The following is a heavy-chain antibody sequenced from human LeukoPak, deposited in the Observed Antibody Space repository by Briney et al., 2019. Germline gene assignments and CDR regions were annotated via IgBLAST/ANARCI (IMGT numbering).Heavy chain of an antibody. J-gene: IGHJ4*02. CDR2: ISYDGSNK. CDR3: AKDRRYSSGWSGY. V-gene: IGHV3-30*18. CDR1: GFTFSSYG. D-gene: IGHD6-19*01. Sequence: GGSLRLSCAASGFTFSSYGMHWVRQAPGKGLEWVAVISYDGSNKYYADSVKGRFTISRDNSKNTLYLQMNSLRAEDTAVYYCAKDRRYSSGWSGYWGQGTLVTVSS.